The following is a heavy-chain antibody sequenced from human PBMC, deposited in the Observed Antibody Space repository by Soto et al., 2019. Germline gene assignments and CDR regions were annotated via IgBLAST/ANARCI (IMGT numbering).Heavy chain of an antibody. Sequence: ASVKVSCKASGGTFSSFTISWVRQAPGQGLEWMGGIIPIYGTANYAQKFQGRVTITADASTRTAYMELSSLRSEDTAVYFCARDQGYRDFFSASHYYYHMDIWGQGTTVTVSS. V-gene: IGHV1-69*13. CDR1: GGTFSSFT. CDR2: IIPIYGTA. J-gene: IGHJ6*02. CDR3: ARDQGYRDFFSASHYYYHMDI. D-gene: IGHD3-3*01.